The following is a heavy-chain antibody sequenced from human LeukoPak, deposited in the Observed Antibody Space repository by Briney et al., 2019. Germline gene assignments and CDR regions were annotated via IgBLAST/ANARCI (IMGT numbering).Heavy chain of an antibody. CDR3: ARVAAAAFYDAFDI. CDR2: IKQDGSGK. D-gene: IGHD6-13*01. CDR1: GITFSRYC. J-gene: IGHJ3*02. V-gene: IGHV3-7*01. Sequence: GGSLRLSCADSGITFSRYCMTWVRQAPGKGLEWVANIKQDGSGKYYVDSVKGRFTISRDNAKNSLYLQMNSLRAEDTAVYYCARVAAAAFYDAFDIWGQGTMTVSS.